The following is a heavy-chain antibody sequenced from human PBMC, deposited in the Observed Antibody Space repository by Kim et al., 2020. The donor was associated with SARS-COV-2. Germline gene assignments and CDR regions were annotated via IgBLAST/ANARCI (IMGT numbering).Heavy chain of an antibody. CDR2: IYYSGST. D-gene: IGHD1-1*01. CDR3: ATPVYNLKYYFDY. V-gene: IGHV4-39*01. J-gene: IGHJ4*02. CDR1: GGSISSSSYY. Sequence: SETLSLTCTVSGGSISSSSYYWGWIRQPPGKGLEWIGSIYYSGSTYYNPSLKSRVTISVDTSKNQFSLKLSSVTAADTAVYYCATPVYNLKYYFDYWGQGTLVTVSS.